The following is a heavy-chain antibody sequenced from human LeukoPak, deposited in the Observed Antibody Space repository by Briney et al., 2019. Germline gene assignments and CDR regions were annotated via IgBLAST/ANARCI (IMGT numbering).Heavy chain of an antibody. J-gene: IGHJ6*03. D-gene: IGHD2-2*02. CDR2: INSDGSST. V-gene: IGHV3-74*01. CDR3: ASLGDIVVVPAAISYYYYYMDV. CDR1: GFTFSSYW. Sequence: GGSLRLSCAASGFTFSSYWMHWVRQAPGKGLVWVSRINSDGSSTSYADSVKGRFTISRDNAKNTLYLQMSSLRAEDTAVYYCASLGDIVVVPAAISYYYYYMDVWGKGTTVTVSS.